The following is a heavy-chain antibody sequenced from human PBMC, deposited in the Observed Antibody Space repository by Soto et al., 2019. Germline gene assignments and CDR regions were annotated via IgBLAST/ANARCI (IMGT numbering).Heavy chain of an antibody. D-gene: IGHD2-21*02. CDR1: GFIFSSYG. V-gene: IGHV3-23*01. Sequence: GGSLRLSCAASGFIFSSYGMTWVRQAPGKGLEWVSSISGSGGSTYYADSVKGRFTISRDNSKNTLYLQMNSLRAEDTAVYYCARRAPHIVVVTATLYGMDVWGQGTTVTVSS. CDR2: ISGSGGST. J-gene: IGHJ6*02. CDR3: ARRAPHIVVVTATLYGMDV.